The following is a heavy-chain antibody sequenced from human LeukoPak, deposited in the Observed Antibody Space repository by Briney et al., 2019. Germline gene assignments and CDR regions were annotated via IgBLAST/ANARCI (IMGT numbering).Heavy chain of an antibody. D-gene: IGHD5-18*01. V-gene: IGHV3-23*01. CDR2: ISGSGGST. CDR1: GFTFSSYG. Sequence: GGSLRLSCAASGFTFSSYGMSWVRQAPGKGLEWVSAISGSGGSTYYADSVKGRFTISRDNAKNTLYLQMNSLRAEDTAVYYCVRNQDTAMVHIYMDVWGKGTTVTVSS. CDR3: VRNQDTAMVHIYMDV. J-gene: IGHJ6*03.